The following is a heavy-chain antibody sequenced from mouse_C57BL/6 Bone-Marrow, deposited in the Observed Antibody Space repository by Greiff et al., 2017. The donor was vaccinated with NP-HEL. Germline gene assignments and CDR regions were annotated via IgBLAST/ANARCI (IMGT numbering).Heavy chain of an antibody. CDR1: GYTFTSYG. J-gene: IGHJ2*01. CDR3: ARGLRRGDY. Sequence: VKLQESGAELARPGASVKLSCKASGYTFTSYGISWVKQRTGQGLEWIGEIYPRSGNTYYNEKFKGKATLTADKSSSTAYMELRSLTSEDSAVYFCARGLRRGDYWGQGTTLTVSS. D-gene: IGHD2-2*01. CDR2: IYPRSGNT. V-gene: IGHV1-81*01.